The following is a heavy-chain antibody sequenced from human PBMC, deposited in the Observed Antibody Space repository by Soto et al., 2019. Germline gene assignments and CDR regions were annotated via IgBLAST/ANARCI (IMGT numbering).Heavy chain of an antibody. CDR1: GGTFSSYA. D-gene: IGHD2-2*01. V-gene: IGHV1-69*13. CDR2: IIPIFGTA. J-gene: IGHJ6*02. CDR3: ARGRPAAMNYYYYGMDV. Sequence: GASVKVSCKASGGTFSSYAISWVRQAPGQGLEWMGGIIPIFGTANYAQKFQGRVTITADESTSTAYMELSSLRSEDTAVYYCARGRPAAMNYYYYGMDVWGQGTTVTVSS.